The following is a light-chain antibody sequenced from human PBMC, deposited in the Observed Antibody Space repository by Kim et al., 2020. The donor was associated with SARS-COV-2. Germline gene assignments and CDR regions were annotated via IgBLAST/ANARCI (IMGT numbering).Light chain of an antibody. V-gene: IGKV1-5*03. J-gene: IGKJ3*01. CDR1: QSIGRW. CDR3: QQYNSYSGT. CDR2: MAS. Sequence: DVQMTQSPSTLSASVGDRITITCRASQSIGRWLAWFQQKPGRAPRLLINMASDLESGVPSRFVGSGSGTEFTLTVTSLQPDDFATYFCQQYNSYSGTFGPGTKVDIK.